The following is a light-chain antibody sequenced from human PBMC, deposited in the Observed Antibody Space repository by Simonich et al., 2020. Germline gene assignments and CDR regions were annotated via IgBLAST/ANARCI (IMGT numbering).Light chain of an antibody. CDR1: QSVSSN. CDR2: GAS. CDR3: QQYNNWPPWT. J-gene: IGKJ1*01. Sequence: EIVMTQSPATRSVSPGERATPSCRASQSVSSNLAWYQQKPGQAPRLLIYGASTRATGIPARFSGSGSGTEFTLTISSLQSEDFAVYYCQQYNNWPPWTFGQGTKVEIK. V-gene: IGKV3-15*01.